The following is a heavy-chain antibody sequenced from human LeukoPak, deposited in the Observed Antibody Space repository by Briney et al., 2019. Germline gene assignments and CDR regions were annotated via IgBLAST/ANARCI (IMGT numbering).Heavy chain of an antibody. CDR3: ARDNYDNNGYYFD. J-gene: IGHJ4*02. D-gene: IGHD3-22*01. CDR1: GFTFSSYE. CDR2: ISSSGSTI. Sequence: GGSLRLSCAASGFTFSSYEMNWVRQAPGKGREWVSYISSSGSTIYYADSVKGRLTISRDNAKNSLYLQMNSLRAEDTAVYYCARDNYDNNGYYFDWGQGTLVTVSS. V-gene: IGHV3-48*03.